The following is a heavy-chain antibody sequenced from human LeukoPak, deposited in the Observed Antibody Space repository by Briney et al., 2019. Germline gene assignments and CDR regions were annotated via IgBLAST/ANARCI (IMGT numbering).Heavy chain of an antibody. V-gene: IGHV1-3*03. CDR1: GYPFTSYA. CDR2: INAGNGNT. D-gene: IGHD6-13*01. Sequence: GASVSLSFTASGYPFTSYAMHCVRQPPGQSREWMGWINAGNGNTKYSQEFQGRVTITRDTSASTAYMELSRLRSEDMAVYYCARDTIAAAGSFDYWGQGTLVTVSS. CDR3: ARDTIAAAGSFDY. J-gene: IGHJ4*02.